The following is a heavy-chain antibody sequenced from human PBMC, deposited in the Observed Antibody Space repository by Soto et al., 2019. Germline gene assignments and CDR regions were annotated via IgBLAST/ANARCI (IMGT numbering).Heavy chain of an antibody. CDR2: INHSGST. CDR1: GGSFSGYY. Sequence: SETLSLTCAVYGGSFSGYYWSWIRQPPGKGLEWIGLINHSGSTNYNPSLKSRVTISVDRSKNQFSLNLSSVTAADTAVYYCARGSPLHRLLSRTLGSLRWFDSWGQGTLVTVSS. CDR3: ARGSPLHRLLSRTLGSLRWFDS. J-gene: IGHJ5*01. V-gene: IGHV4-34*01. D-gene: IGHD2-2*01.